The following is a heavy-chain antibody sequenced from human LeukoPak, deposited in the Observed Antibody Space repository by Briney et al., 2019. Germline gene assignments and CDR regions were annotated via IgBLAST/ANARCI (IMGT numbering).Heavy chain of an antibody. Sequence: PGGSLRLSCAASGFTVNSNYWSWVRQAPGKGLGWVSVIYSGGTTYYADSVKGRFTFSRDNSKNMLHLQMNSLRAEDTAVYYCARGFNRGFDLWGQGTLVIVSS. CDR2: IYSGGTT. CDR3: ARGFNRGFDL. D-gene: IGHD3-10*01. J-gene: IGHJ5*02. V-gene: IGHV3-53*01. CDR1: GFTVNSNY.